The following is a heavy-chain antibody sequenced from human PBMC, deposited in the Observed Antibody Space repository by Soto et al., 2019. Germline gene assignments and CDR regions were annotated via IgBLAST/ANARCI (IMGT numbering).Heavy chain of an antibody. CDR2: IYSGGYT. Sequence: EVQLVESGGGLIQPGGSLRLSCAVSGFTVSNNYMSWVRQAPGKGLEGVSVIYSGGYTAYGDSVKGRFTISKDNSKNTLYLQSNSMGAHYPAVFFWGTPPGGGGYWGQGTLVTVSS. CDR1: GFTVSNNY. CDR3: GTPPGGGGY. J-gene: IGHJ4*02. D-gene: IGHD1-1*01. V-gene: IGHV3-53*01.